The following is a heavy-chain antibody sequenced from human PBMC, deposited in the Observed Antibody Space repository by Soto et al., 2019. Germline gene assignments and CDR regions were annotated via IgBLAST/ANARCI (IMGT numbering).Heavy chain of an antibody. V-gene: IGHV4-30-2*01. Sequence: QLQLQESGSGLVKPSQTLSLTCAVSGGSISSGGYSWSWIRQPPGKGLEWIGYIYHSGSTYYNPSLKSRVTISVDRSKNQFSLKLSSVTAADTAVYCCAGGPRGSYPGALDYWGQGTLVTVSS. CDR3: AGGPRGSYPGALDY. J-gene: IGHJ4*02. CDR2: IYHSGST. CDR1: GGSISSGGYS. D-gene: IGHD3-10*01.